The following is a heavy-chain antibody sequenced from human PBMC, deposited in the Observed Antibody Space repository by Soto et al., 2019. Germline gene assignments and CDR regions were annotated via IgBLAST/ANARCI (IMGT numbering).Heavy chain of an antibody. J-gene: IGHJ4*02. Sequence: GESLKISCAASGFTFSSYGMHWVRQAPGKGLEWVAVISYDGSNKYYADSVKGRFTISRDNSKNTLYLQMNSLRAEDTAVYYCAKDLGRGDYYFDYWGQGTLVTVSS. CDR2: ISYDGSNK. CDR3: AKDLGRGDYYFDY. V-gene: IGHV3-30*18. D-gene: IGHD4-17*01. CDR1: GFTFSSYG.